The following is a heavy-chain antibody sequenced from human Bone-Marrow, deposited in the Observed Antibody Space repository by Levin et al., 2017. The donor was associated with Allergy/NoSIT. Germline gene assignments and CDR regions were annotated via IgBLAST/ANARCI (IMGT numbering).Heavy chain of an antibody. Sequence: SVKVSCKASGGTFSSYAISWVRQAPGQGLEWMGGIIPIFGTANYAQKFQGRVTITADESTSTAYMELSSLRSEDTAVYYCARERDGYDLGGPFDYWGQGTLVTVSS. CDR2: IIPIFGTA. J-gene: IGHJ4*02. D-gene: IGHD5-12*01. V-gene: IGHV1-69*13. CDR3: ARERDGYDLGGPFDY. CDR1: GGTFSSYA.